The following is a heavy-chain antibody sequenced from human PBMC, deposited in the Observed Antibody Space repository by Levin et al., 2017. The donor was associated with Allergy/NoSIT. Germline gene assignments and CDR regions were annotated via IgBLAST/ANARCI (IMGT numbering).Heavy chain of an antibody. CDR2: INPSGGST. CDR1: GYTFTSYY. Sequence: ASVKVSCKASGYTFTSYYMHWVRQAPGQGLEWMGIINPSGGSTSHAQKFQGRVTMTRDTSTSTVYMELSSLRSEDTAVYYCAKGGRDPRDAFDIWGQGTMVTVSS. CDR3: AKGGRDPRDAFDI. V-gene: IGHV1-46*01. J-gene: IGHJ3*02. D-gene: IGHD3-16*01.